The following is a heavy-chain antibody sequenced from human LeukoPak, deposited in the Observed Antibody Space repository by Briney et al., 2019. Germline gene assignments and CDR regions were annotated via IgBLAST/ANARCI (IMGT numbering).Heavy chain of an antibody. D-gene: IGHD3-3*01. Sequence: PSETLSLTCAVYGGSFSGYYWSWIRQPPGKGLEWIGEINHSGSTNYNPSLKSRVTISVDTPKNQFSLKLSSVTAADTAVYYCARAARRITIFGVVTSFDYWGQGTLVTVSS. CDR2: INHSGST. CDR1: GGSFSGYY. CDR3: ARAARRITIFGVVTSFDY. J-gene: IGHJ4*02. V-gene: IGHV4-34*01.